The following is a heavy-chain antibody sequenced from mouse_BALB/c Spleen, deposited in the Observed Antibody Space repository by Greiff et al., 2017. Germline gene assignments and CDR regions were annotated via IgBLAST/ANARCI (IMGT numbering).Heavy chain of an antibody. J-gene: IGHJ3*01. CDR1: GFSLTGYG. D-gene: IGHD2-3*01. CDR2: IWGDGST. V-gene: IGHV2-6-7*01. Sequence: VKLVESGPGLVAPSQSLSITCTVSGFSLTGYGVNWVRQPPGKGLEWLGMIWGDGSTDYNSALKSRLSISKDNSKSQVFLKMNSLQTDDTARYYCARGRSYDGYYFAYWGQGTLVTVSA. CDR3: ARGRSYDGYYFAY.